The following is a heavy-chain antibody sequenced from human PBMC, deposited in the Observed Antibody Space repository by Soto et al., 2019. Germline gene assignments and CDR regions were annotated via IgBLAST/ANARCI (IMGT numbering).Heavy chain of an antibody. CDR1: GFTIASYW. CDR2: IKKDGSAR. V-gene: IGHV3-7*01. CDR3: VRALTTADNL. Sequence: EVQLVESGGGLVQPGGSLTLSCAASGFTIASYWMNWVRQAPGKGLEWVANIKKDGSARTYVDSVRGRFTISRDNAKSSLYLEMNSLRAEDTAVYYCVRALTTADNLGGQGTLVTVSS. D-gene: IGHD6-25*01. J-gene: IGHJ4*02.